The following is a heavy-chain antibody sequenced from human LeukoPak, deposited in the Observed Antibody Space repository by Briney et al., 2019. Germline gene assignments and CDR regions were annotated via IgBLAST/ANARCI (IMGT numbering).Heavy chain of an antibody. V-gene: IGHV4-39*07. Sequence: SETLSLTCTVSGGSISSSSYYWGWIRQPPGKGLEWIGSIYYSGSTYYNPSLKSRVTISVDTPKNQFSLKLSSVTAADTAVYYCAREGWYDILTGYQYYFDYWGQGTLVTVSS. CDR3: AREGWYDILTGYQYYFDY. D-gene: IGHD3-9*01. J-gene: IGHJ4*02. CDR2: IYYSGST. CDR1: GGSISSSSYY.